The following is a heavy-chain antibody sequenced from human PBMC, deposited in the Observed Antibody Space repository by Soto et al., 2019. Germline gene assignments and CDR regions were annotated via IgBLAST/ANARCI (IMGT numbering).Heavy chain of an antibody. CDR2: ISAYNGNT. J-gene: IGHJ5*02. V-gene: IGHV1-18*01. Sequence: ASVKVSCKASGYTFTSYGISWVRQAPGQGLEWMGWISAYNGNTNYAQKLQGRVTMTTDTSTSTAYMELRSLRSDDTAVYYCARCSVGAMAFGGVLGDGEPALQRCAVGFFVIRKNVCKPLQGLPWG. CDR3: ARCSVGAMAFGGVLGDGEPALQRCAVGFFVIRKNVCKPLQGLP. CDR1: GYTFTSYG. D-gene: IGHD1-26*01.